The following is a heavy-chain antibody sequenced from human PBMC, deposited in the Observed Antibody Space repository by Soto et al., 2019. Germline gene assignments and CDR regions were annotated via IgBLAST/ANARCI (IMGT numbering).Heavy chain of an antibody. CDR2: IIPILGIA. CDR1: GGTFSSYT. V-gene: IGHV1-69*02. D-gene: IGHD3-3*01. J-gene: IGHJ6*03. CDR3: ARASTIFGVVINPNYYYYMDV. Sequence: GASVKVSCKASGGTFSSYTISWVRQAPGQGLEWMGRIIPILGIANYAQKFQGRVTITADKSTSTAYMELSSLRSEDTAVYYCARASTIFGVVINPNYYYYMDVWGKGTTDPVSS.